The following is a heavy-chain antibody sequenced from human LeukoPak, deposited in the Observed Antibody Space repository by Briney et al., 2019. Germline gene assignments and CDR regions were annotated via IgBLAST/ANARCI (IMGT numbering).Heavy chain of an antibody. J-gene: IGHJ6*02. CDR2: INPNSGGT. Sequence: ASVKVSCEASGYTFTGYYMHWVRQSPGQGPEWMGWINPNSGGTNYAQKFQGRVTMTRDTSISTAYQELSRLRSDATAVYYCARVLRGVNYGMDVWGQGTTVTVSS. D-gene: IGHD4-17*01. V-gene: IGHV1-2*02. CDR1: GYTFTGYY. CDR3: ARVLRGVNYGMDV.